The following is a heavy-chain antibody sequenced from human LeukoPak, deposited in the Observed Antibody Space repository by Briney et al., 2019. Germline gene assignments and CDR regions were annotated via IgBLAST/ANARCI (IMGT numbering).Heavy chain of an antibody. CDR2: VYPGDSDT. Sequence: GESLKISCQGSGYSFTSYWIGWVRQMPGKGLEWMGIVYPGDSDTRYSPSFQGQVTISADKSISTAYLQWSSLKASDTAMYYCAITDYYRSLYYFDYWGQGTLVTVSS. J-gene: IGHJ4*02. CDR3: AITDYYRSLYYFDY. CDR1: GYSFTSYW. V-gene: IGHV5-51*01. D-gene: IGHD3-10*01.